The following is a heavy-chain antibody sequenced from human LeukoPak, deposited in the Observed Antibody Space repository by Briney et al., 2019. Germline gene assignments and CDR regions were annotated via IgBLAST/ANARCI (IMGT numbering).Heavy chain of an antibody. CDR3: AKDRPTNWGYYFDY. J-gene: IGHJ4*02. Sequence: GGSLRLSCAASGFTFNNYAMSWVRQAPGKGLEWVSAISGSGGTTYYADSVKGRFTISRDDSKNTLYLQVNGLRAEDTAVYYCAKDRPTNWGYYFDYWGQGTLVTFSS. V-gene: IGHV3-23*01. CDR1: GFTFNNYA. D-gene: IGHD7-27*01. CDR2: ISGSGGTT.